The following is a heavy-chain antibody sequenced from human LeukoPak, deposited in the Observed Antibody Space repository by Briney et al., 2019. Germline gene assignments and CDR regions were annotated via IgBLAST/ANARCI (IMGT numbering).Heavy chain of an antibody. CDR1: GYTFTSYD. J-gene: IGHJ6*03. CDR3: ARGYDILTGYFSYYMDV. Sequence: ASVKVSCKASGYTFTSYDINWVRQATGQGLEWMGWMNPNSGNTGYAQKFQGRVTMTRDTSISTAYMELSRLRSDDTAVYYCARGYDILTGYFSYYMDVWGKGTTVTISS. CDR2: MNPNSGNT. V-gene: IGHV1-8*02. D-gene: IGHD3-9*01.